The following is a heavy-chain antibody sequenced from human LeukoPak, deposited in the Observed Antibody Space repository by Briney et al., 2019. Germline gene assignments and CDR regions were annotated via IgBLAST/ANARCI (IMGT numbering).Heavy chain of an antibody. Sequence: SETLSLTCTVSGASISVYYWTWIRQPPGRGLEWIGHIHHSGSTNYNPSLRSRVTISIDTSKTQFSLKLTSVTAADTAVYYCARTTPATGWFLYHWGRGTLVTVSS. CDR3: ARTTPATGWFLYH. J-gene: IGHJ5*02. D-gene: IGHD6-19*01. V-gene: IGHV4-59*01. CDR2: IHHSGST. CDR1: GASISVYY.